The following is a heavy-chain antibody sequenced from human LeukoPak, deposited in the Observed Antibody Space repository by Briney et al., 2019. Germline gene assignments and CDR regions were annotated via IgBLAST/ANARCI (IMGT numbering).Heavy chain of an antibody. Sequence: SETLSLTCTVSGGSLSSYYWSWIRQPPGKGLEWIGYIYYSGSTNYNPSLKSRVTISVDTSKNQFSLKLSSVTAADTAVYYCARVQPYYDILTGYASPEYYYGMDVWGQGTTVTVSS. CDR2: IYYSGST. V-gene: IGHV4-59*01. D-gene: IGHD3-9*01. CDR1: GGSLSSYY. J-gene: IGHJ6*02. CDR3: ARVQPYYDILTGYASPEYYYGMDV.